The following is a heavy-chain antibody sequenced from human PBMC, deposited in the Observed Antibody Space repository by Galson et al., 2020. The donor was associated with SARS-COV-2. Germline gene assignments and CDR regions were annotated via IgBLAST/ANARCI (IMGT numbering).Heavy chain of an antibody. J-gene: IGHJ6*02. V-gene: IGHV4-59*01. CDR3: ARDPAPLYGDNYYYGMDV. CDR1: DAPMSSYY. Sequence: ETSETLSLTCRVSDAPMSSYYWSWIRQPPGKGLEWNGYIYYSGSTSYNPSLRSRVTISVDLYKNQLCLKVTSVTAADTAVYYCARDPAPLYGDNYYYGMDVWGRGTTVTVSS. CDR2: IYYSGST. D-gene: IGHD4-17*01.